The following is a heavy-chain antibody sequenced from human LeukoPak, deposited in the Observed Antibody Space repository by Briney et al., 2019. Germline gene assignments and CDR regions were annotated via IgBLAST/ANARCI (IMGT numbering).Heavy chain of an antibody. CDR1: GGTLSSYA. CDR2: ITPIFGTA. J-gene: IGHJ4*02. CDR3: ARVGQRTVTLDY. V-gene: IGHV1-69*13. D-gene: IGHD4-17*01. Sequence: ASVKVSCKASGGTLSSYAISWVRQAPGQGLEWMGGITPIFGTANYAQKFQGRVTITADESTSTAYMELSSLRSEDTAVYYCARVGQRTVTLDYWGQGTLVTVSS.